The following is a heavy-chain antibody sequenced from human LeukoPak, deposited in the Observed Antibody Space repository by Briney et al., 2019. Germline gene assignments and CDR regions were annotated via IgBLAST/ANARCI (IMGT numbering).Heavy chain of an antibody. D-gene: IGHD5-18*01. J-gene: IGHJ4*02. V-gene: IGHV4-59*01. CDR3: ARDAGGYSYGNFDY. CDR2: IYYSGST. Sequence: SETLSLTCTVSGDSISNYYWNWIRQPPGRGLEWIGYIYYSGSTNYNPSLKSRVTISVDTSKNQFSLKLSSVTAADTAVYYCARDAGGYSYGNFDYWGQGTLVTVSS. CDR1: GDSISNYY.